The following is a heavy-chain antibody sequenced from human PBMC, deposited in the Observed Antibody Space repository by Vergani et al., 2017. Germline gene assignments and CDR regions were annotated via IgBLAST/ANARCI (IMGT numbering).Heavy chain of an antibody. V-gene: IGHV3-30*02. CDR1: GFTLSNYD. D-gene: IGHD3-16*01. CDR2: IQFDGSNQ. CDR3: AKHFRGWGIDY. Sequence: QVQLVESGGGVVQRGGSLRLSCATSGFTLSNYDMQWIRQGPGKGLEFVAFIQFDGSNQYYADSVKGRFTLSRDFSKNPLYLQMNSLRTDDTATYYCAKHFRGWGIDYGGQGTQVIVSS. J-gene: IGHJ4*02.